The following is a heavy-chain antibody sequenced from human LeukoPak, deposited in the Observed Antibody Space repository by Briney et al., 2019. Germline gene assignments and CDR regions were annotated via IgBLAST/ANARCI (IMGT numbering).Heavy chain of an antibody. CDR3: ARDQGGVGY. D-gene: IGHD3-16*01. CDR2: ISYDGSNK. Sequence: GGSLRLSCAASGFTFSSYAMHWVRQAPGKGLEWVAVISYDGSNKYYADSVKGRFTISRDNSKNTLYLQMNSLRAEDTAVYYCARDQGGVGYWGQGTLVTVSS. V-gene: IGHV3-30*04. CDR1: GFTFSSYA. J-gene: IGHJ4*02.